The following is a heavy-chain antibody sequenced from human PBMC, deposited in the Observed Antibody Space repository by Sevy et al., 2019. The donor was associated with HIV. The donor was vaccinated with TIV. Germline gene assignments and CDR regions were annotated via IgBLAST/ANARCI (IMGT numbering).Heavy chain of an antibody. CDR3: ARDLTYYDFWSGPPPFDY. Sequence: GGSLRLSCAASGFTFSDYAMHWVRQAPGKGLEWVSIISYDGSNKYYADSVKGRFTISRDNSKNTLYLQMNSLRPEDTAVYYCARDLTYYDFWSGPPPFDYWGQVTLVTVSS. D-gene: IGHD3-3*01. V-gene: IGHV3-30-3*01. CDR1: GFTFSDYA. CDR2: ISYDGSNK. J-gene: IGHJ4*02.